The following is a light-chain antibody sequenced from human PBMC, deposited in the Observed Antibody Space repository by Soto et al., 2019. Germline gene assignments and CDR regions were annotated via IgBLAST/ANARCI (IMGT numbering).Light chain of an antibody. CDR3: SSYTSSATS. V-gene: IGLV2-14*03. Sequence: QSVLTQPASVSGSPGQSITISCTGSSSDVGAYNYVSWYQHHPGKAPKLMIYDVSNRPSGVSNRFSGSKSGNTASLTISGLQAEDEADYYCSSYTSSATSFGGGTQLTVL. J-gene: IGLJ2*01. CDR1: SSDVGAYNY. CDR2: DVS.